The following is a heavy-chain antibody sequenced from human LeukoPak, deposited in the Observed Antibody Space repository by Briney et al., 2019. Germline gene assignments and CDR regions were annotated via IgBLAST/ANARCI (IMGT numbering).Heavy chain of an antibody. CDR2: INPNSGGT. Sequence: SVKVSCKASGYTFTGYYMHWVRQAPGQGLEWMGWINPNSGGTNYAQKFQGRVTITRNTSISTAYMELSSLRSEDTAVYYCARASYYYDSSGYYSYYYYYYMDVWGKGTTVTVSS. CDR1: GYTFTGYY. CDR3: ARASYYYDSSGYYSYYYYYYMDV. J-gene: IGHJ6*03. V-gene: IGHV1-2*02. D-gene: IGHD3-22*01.